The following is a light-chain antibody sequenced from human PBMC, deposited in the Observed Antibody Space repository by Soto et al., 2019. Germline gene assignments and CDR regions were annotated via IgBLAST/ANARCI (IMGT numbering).Light chain of an antibody. J-gene: IGLJ2*01. CDR3: HSYDSSLSGSVV. CDR1: SSNIGAGFD. CDR2: DNT. Sequence: QSVLPQPPSVSGAPGQRVTISCTGTSSNIGAGFDVHWYQKLPGTAPKLLIFDNTNRPSGVPDRFSASRSGTSASLSITGLQAGDEADYFYHSYDSSLSGSVVFGGGTKVTVL. V-gene: IGLV1-40*01.